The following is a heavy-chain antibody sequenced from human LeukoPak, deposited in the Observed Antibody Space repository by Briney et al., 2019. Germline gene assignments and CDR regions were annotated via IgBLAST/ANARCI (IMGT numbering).Heavy chain of an antibody. CDR3: AKCSYGFSDPNFDY. V-gene: IGHV3-23*01. CDR2: ICGSGGST. J-gene: IGHJ4*02. CDR1: GFTFSSYA. D-gene: IGHD5-18*01. Sequence: GGSLSLSCAVSGFTFSSYAMSWVREAPGKGLEWVSAICGSGGSTYYADSVKGRFTISRDNSKNTLYLQMNSLRAEDTAVYYCAKCSYGFSDPNFDYWGQGTLVTVSS.